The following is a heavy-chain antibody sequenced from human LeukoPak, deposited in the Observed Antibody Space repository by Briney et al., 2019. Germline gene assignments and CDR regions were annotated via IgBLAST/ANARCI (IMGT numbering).Heavy chain of an antibody. CDR3: ARDGIVGATDAFDI. Sequence: ASVKVSCKASGYTFTGYYMHWVRQAPRQGLEWMGRINPNSGGTNYAQKFQGRVTMTRDTSISTAYMELSRLRSDDTAVYYCARDGIVGATDAFDIWGQGTMVTVSS. CDR1: GYTFTGYY. CDR2: INPNSGGT. V-gene: IGHV1-2*06. D-gene: IGHD1-26*01. J-gene: IGHJ3*02.